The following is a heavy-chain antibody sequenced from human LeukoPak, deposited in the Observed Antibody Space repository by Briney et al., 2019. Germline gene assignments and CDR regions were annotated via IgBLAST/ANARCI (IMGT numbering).Heavy chain of an antibody. CDR3: ARDLLGSSWYPAFDY. CDR1: GFTVSSNY. Sequence: PGGSLRLSCAASGFTVSSNYMSWVRQAPGKGLEWVSVIYSGGSTYYADSVKGRFTISRGNSKNTLYLQMNSLRAEDTAVYYCARDLLGSSWYPAFDYWGQGTLVTVSS. D-gene: IGHD6-13*01. V-gene: IGHV3-53*01. CDR2: IYSGGST. J-gene: IGHJ4*02.